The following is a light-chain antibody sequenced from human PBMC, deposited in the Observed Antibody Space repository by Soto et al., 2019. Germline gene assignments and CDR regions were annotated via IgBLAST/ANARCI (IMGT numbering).Light chain of an antibody. J-gene: IGLJ2*01. CDR1: NSSIGAGYA. CDR3: QSYDISLTASV. Sequence: QSVLTQPPSVSGAPGQRVTISCTGSNSSIGAGYAVHWYRHLPGTAPKLLIYANNIRPSGVPDRLSGSKSGTSASLAITGLQAEDEADYYCQSYDISLTASVFGGGTKLTVL. V-gene: IGLV1-40*01. CDR2: ANN.